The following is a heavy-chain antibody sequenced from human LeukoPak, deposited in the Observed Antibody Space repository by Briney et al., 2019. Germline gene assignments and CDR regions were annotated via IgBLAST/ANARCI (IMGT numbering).Heavy chain of an antibody. CDR1: GFTFSSYS. V-gene: IGHV3-48*04. Sequence: GGSLRLSCAASGFTFSSYSMNWVRQAPGKGLEWVSYISSSSSTIYYADSVKGRFTISGDNAKNSLYLQMNSLRAEDTAVYYCAREDSSRYYYYYMDVWGKGTTVTVSS. CDR3: AREDSSRYYYYYMDV. D-gene: IGHD6-13*01. CDR2: ISSSSSTI. J-gene: IGHJ6*03.